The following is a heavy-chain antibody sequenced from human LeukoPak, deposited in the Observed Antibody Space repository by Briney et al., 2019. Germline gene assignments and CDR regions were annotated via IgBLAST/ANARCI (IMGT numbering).Heavy chain of an antibody. CDR2: IVVGSGYT. D-gene: IGHD3-10*01. J-gene: IGHJ4*02. CDR1: GFTFTSSA. CDR3: AADPWFGELRDY. V-gene: IGHV1-58*01. Sequence: SVKVSCKASGFTFTSSAVQWVRQARGQRLEWIGWIVVGSGYTNYAQKFQERVTITRDMSTSTAYMELSSLRSEDTPVYYCAADPWFGELRDYWGQGTLVTVSS.